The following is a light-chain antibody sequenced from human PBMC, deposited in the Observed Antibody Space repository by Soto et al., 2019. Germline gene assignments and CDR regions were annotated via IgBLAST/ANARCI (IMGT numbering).Light chain of an antibody. V-gene: IGLV1-47*02. Sequence: QSVLTQPPSASGTPGQRVTISCSGSSSNIGSHYVYWYQQLPGTAPELLIYSNNQRPSGVPDRFSGSKSGTSASLAISGLRSEDEADYYCAAWDDSLSGPVFGGGTQLTVL. CDR3: AAWDDSLSGPV. CDR1: SSNIGSHY. J-gene: IGLJ2*01. CDR2: SNN.